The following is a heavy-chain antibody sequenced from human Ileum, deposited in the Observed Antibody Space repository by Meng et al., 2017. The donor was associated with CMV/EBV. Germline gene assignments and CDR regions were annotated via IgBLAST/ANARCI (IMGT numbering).Heavy chain of an antibody. Sequence: GESLKISCAASGFTFSIYTMNWVRQAPGKGLEWVSYISSSSSPIYYADSVKGRFTISRDNSQNTVYLQMSSLRAEDTAVYYCATEGFDYWGQGSLVTVSS. CDR3: ATEGFDY. J-gene: IGHJ4*02. V-gene: IGHV3-48*01. CDR2: ISSSSSPI. CDR1: GFTFSIYT.